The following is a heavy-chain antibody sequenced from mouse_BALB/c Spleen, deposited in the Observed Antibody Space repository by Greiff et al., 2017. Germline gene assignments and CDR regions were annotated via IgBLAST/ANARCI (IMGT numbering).Heavy chain of an antibody. CDR1: GFTFSDYG. Sequence: EVHLVESGGGLVKPGGSLKLSCAASGFTFSDYGMAWVRQAPGKGPEWVAFISNLAYSIYYADTVTGRFTISRENAKNTLYLEMSSLRSEDTAMYYCAREGHYYGSRNYAMDYWGQGTSVTVSS. V-gene: IGHV5-15*02. J-gene: IGHJ4*01. CDR2: ISNLAYSI. CDR3: AREGHYYGSRNYAMDY. D-gene: IGHD1-1*01.